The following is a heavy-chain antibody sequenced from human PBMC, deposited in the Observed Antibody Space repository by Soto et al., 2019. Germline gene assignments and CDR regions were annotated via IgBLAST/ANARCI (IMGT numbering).Heavy chain of an antibody. CDR3: ARKGNSGFPNDY. CDR2: ISNDGSTT. Sequence: EVQLVESGGGLVQPGGSLRLSCAASGFTFSSYWMHWVRQAPGKGLVWVSSISNDGSTTTYVDSVRGRFTTSRDNAKNTLYLQMNSLRADDTAVYFCARKGNSGFPNDYWGQGTLVTVSS. J-gene: IGHJ4*02. CDR1: GFTFSSYW. D-gene: IGHD1-26*01. V-gene: IGHV3-74*03.